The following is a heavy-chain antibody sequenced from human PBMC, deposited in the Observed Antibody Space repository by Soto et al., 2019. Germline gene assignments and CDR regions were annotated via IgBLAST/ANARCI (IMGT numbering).Heavy chain of an antibody. D-gene: IGHD1-26*01. CDR3: AHRHMVGATKYNWFDP. CDR2: IYWDDDK. CDR1: GFSLSSSGFG. J-gene: IGHJ5*02. Sequence: SVPTLVNHTQTLTLTCTFSGFSLSSSGFGVGWIRQPPGKALEWLALIYWDDDKRYSPSLKSRLTITKDTSKNQVVLTMTNMDPVDTATYYCAHRHMVGATKYNWFDPWGQGTLVTVS. V-gene: IGHV2-5*02.